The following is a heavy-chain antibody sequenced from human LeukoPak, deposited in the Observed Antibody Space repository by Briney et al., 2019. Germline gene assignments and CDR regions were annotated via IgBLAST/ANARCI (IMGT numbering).Heavy chain of an antibody. J-gene: IGHJ4*02. V-gene: IGHV5-10-1*01. CDR1: GYSFTSFW. Sequence: GESLRISCKGSGYSFTSFWISWVRQMPGKGLEWMGRIDPSDSYINYSPSFQGHVTISVDKSISSAYLQWSSLRASDTAMYYCAGHTGYCSGGSCYGDFWGQGTLVTVSS. CDR3: AGHTGYCSGGSCYGDF. CDR2: IDPSDSYI. D-gene: IGHD2-15*01.